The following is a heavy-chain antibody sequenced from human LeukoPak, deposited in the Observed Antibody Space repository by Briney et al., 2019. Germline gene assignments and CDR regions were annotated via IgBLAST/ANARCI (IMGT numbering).Heavy chain of an antibody. V-gene: IGHV3-64D*06. D-gene: IGHD3-9*01. J-gene: IGHJ3*02. CDR2: ISSSGGST. CDR1: GFTFSRYA. Sequence: GGSLRLSCSASGFTFSRYAMHWVRQAPGKGLEYVSAISSSGGSTYYADSVKGRFTISRDNSKDTLYLQMSSLRAEDTTVYYCVKSAGFDWLSPLDAFDIWGQGTMVTVSS. CDR3: VKSAGFDWLSPLDAFDI.